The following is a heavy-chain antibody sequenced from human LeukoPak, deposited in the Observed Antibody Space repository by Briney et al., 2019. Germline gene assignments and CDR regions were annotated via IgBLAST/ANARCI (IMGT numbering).Heavy chain of an antibody. Sequence: GGSLRLSCAASGFTFTSYALHWVRQAPGKGPEWMAVISYDGSDKIYADSVQVRFTISRDNLKDTLFLQMSSLRAEDTAVYYCARDAYYGGSGYYYYFDYWGQGTLVTVSS. CDR1: GFTFTSYA. V-gene: IGHV3-30*15. CDR2: ISYDGSDK. D-gene: IGHD3-22*01. CDR3: ARDAYYGGSGYYYYFDY. J-gene: IGHJ4*02.